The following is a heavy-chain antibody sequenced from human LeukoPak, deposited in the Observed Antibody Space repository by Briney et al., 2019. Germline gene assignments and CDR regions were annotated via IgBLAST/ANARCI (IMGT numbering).Heavy chain of an antibody. Sequence: GGSLRLSCAASGFTFSSYDMHWVRQATGKGLEWVSAIGTAGDTYYPGSVKGRFTISRENAKNSLYLQMNSLRAGDTAVYYCARGAMIVVVIEKPGYWGQGTLVTVSS. CDR3: ARGAMIVVVIEKPGY. CDR2: IGTAGDT. V-gene: IGHV3-13*01. CDR1: GFTFSSYD. D-gene: IGHD3-22*01. J-gene: IGHJ4*02.